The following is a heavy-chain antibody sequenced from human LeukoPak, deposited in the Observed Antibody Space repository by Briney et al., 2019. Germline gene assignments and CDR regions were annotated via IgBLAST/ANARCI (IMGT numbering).Heavy chain of an antibody. J-gene: IGHJ4*02. V-gene: IGHV3-66*01. Sequence: GGSLRLSCAASGFTVSSNYMSWVRQAPGKGLEWVSVIYSGGRTYYADSVTGRFTISRDNSKNTLYLQMNSLRAEDTAVYYCARVEGSGSYYYSFNYWGQGTLVTVSS. CDR2: IYSGGRT. CDR3: ARVEGSGSYYYSFNY. D-gene: IGHD3-10*01. CDR1: GFTVSSNY.